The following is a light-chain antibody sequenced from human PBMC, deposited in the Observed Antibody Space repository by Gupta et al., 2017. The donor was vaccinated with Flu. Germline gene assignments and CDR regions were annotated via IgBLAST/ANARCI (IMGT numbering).Light chain of an antibody. V-gene: IGLV1-51*02. CDR1: SSNIGNNY. J-gene: IGLJ2*01. Sequence: QSVLTQPPSVSAAPRQKVTISFSGSSSNIGNNYVSWYQQLPGTAPNLLIYENNKRPSGIPDRFSGSKSGTSATVGITGLQTGDEADYYCGTWDSSLSAVVFGGGTKLTVL. CDR2: ENN. CDR3: GTWDSSLSAVV.